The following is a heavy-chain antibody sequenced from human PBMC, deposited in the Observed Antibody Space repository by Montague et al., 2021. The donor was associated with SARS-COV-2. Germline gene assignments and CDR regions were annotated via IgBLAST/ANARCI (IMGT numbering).Heavy chain of an antibody. Sequence: SETLSLTCTVSGGSISSRSYYWGWIRWPPRKGLEWIGSIYYSGDTYYXRSLKSRVTISVDTSKNQFSLRLRSVTAADTAVYYCVRGGDYTDYGRVDYWGQGTLVIVSS. D-gene: IGHD4-11*01. J-gene: IGHJ4*02. V-gene: IGHV4-39*01. CDR3: VRGGDYTDYGRVDY. CDR2: IYYSGDT. CDR1: GGSISSRSYY.